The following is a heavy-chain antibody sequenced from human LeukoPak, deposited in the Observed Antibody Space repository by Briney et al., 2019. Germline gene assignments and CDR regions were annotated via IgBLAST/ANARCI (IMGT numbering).Heavy chain of an antibody. CDR3: ARFPEYYYDTSGYYSNRYYFDY. CDR1: GGSISSGGYC. V-gene: IGHV4-31*03. D-gene: IGHD3-22*01. Sequence: SETLSLTCTVSGGSISSGGYCWSWIRQHPGKGLEWIGYIYYSGGTYYNPSLKSRVTISVDTSKNQFSLKLTSVTAADTAVYYCARFPEYYYDTSGYYSNRYYFDYWGQGTLVTVSS. J-gene: IGHJ4*02. CDR2: IYYSGGT.